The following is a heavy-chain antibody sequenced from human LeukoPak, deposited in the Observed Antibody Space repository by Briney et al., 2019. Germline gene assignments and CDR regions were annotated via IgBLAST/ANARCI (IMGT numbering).Heavy chain of an antibody. D-gene: IGHD2/OR15-2a*01. Sequence: SETLSLTCTVSGGSISSGSYYWTWIRQPAGKGLEWIGRIYTRGTTNYNPSLKSRVTISVDTSKNQFSLKLSSVTAADTAVYYCARGFYGWGWFDPWGQGTQVIVSP. J-gene: IGHJ5*02. CDR2: IYTRGTT. CDR1: GGSISSGSYY. V-gene: IGHV4-61*02. CDR3: ARGFYGWGWFDP.